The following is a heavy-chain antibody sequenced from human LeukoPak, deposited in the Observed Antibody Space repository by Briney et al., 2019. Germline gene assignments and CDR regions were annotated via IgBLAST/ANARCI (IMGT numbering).Heavy chain of an antibody. CDR3: TSNPPYSSLDY. CDR2: ISSSGSTI. Sequence: GGSLRLSCAASGFTFSSYEMNWVRQAPGKGLEWVSYISSSGSTIYYADSVKGRFTISRDNAKNSLYLQMNSLKTEDTAVYYCTSNPPYSSLDYWGQGTLVTVSS. CDR1: GFTFSSYE. D-gene: IGHD6-13*01. J-gene: IGHJ4*02. V-gene: IGHV3-48*03.